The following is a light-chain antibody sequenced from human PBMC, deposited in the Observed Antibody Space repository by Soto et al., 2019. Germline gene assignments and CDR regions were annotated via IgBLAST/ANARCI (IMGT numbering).Light chain of an antibody. V-gene: IGKV3-15*01. CDR2: AAS. J-gene: IGKJ4*01. CDR1: QSVGSN. CDR3: QQYENWPPLT. Sequence: EIVMTQSPATLSVSPGERVTLSCRASQSVGSNLAWYQQKPGQAPRLLIYAASTRATGIPARFSGSGSGTEFTLSISNLQSEDFAVYYCQQYENWPPLTFGGGTKVEIK.